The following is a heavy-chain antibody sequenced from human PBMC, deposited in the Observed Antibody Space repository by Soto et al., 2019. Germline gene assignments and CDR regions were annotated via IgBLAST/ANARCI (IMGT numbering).Heavy chain of an antibody. CDR2: IHYSGTT. V-gene: IGHV4-59*01. CDR3: AAGEASSRNLAPYYLDF. CDR1: GGSMRNYF. Sequence: SETLSLTCTVSGGSMRNYFWTWIRQPPGKGLEWIGYIHYSGTTSFFPSYNPSLSSRVTISEDTSKNQFSLKLLSVTTADTAVYFCAAGEASSRNLAPYYLDFWGQGTLVTVSS. J-gene: IGHJ4*02. D-gene: IGHD6-13*01.